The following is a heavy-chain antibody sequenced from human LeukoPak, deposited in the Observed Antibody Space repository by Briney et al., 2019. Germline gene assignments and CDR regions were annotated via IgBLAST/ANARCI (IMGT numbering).Heavy chain of an antibody. Sequence: PSETLSLTCTVSGGSISSYYWSWIRQPPGKGLEWIGYIYYSGSTNYNPSLKSRVTISVDRSKNQFSLKLSSVTAADTAVYYCARYSYYYGSGQFDYWGQGTLVTVSS. CDR3: ARYSYYYGSGQFDY. D-gene: IGHD3-10*01. V-gene: IGHV4-59*12. CDR1: GGSISSYY. CDR2: IYYSGST. J-gene: IGHJ4*02.